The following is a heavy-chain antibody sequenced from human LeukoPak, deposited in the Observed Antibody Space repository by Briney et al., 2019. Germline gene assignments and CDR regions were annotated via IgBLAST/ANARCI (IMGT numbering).Heavy chain of an antibody. CDR2: ISSSSSTI. J-gene: IGHJ5*02. CDR3: ARDRSPRVVVAATGFDP. Sequence: GGSLRLSCAASGFTFSSYSMNWVRQAPGKGLEWVSYISSSSSTIYYADSVKDRFTISRDNAKNSLYLQMNSLRAEDTAVYYCARDRSPRVVVAATGFDPWGQGTLVTVSS. V-gene: IGHV3-48*01. CDR1: GFTFSSYS. D-gene: IGHD2-15*01.